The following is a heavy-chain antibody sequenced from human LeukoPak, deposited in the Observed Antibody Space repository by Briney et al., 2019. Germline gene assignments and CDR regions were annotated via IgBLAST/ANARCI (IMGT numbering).Heavy chain of an antibody. V-gene: IGHV4-38-2*02. J-gene: IGHJ4*02. CDR2: VFQLQTVRT. D-gene: IGHD2-8*01. CDR3: ARVLNAPKFIDS. Sequence: SETLSLTCTVSGSSLTTTYYWAWFRQAPGKGLEWIATVFQLQTVRTFYNPSLESRVTMSLDTFQNQFSLNLTSVTAADTALYFCARVLNAPKFIDSWGQGTLVTVSS. CDR1: GSSLTTTYY.